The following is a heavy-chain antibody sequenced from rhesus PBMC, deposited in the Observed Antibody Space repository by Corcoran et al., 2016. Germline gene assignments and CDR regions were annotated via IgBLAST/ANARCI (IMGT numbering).Heavy chain of an antibody. Sequence: QVQLQESCPGLVKHSETLSLTCAVPGASICLNHCYWSRQPPGKGPGLIGRLYGSGGSTSYNPSLTSRVTISTDTSKNQFSLKLSSVTAADTAVYYCARVYFDSGYYTGVRFDVWGPGVLVTVSS. CDR3: ARVYFDSGYYTGVRFDV. J-gene: IGHJ5-1*01. D-gene: IGHD3-28*01. V-gene: IGHV4-147*01. CDR1: GASICLNH. CDR2: LYGSGGST.